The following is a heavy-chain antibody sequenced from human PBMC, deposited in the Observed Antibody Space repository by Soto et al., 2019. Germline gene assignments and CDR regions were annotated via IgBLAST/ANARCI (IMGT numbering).Heavy chain of an antibody. CDR3: ASTGTGTIPIYGMDL. CDR1: GGTFSSYA. Sequence: QVQLVQSGAEVKKPGSSVKVSCKASGGTFSSYAISWVRQAPGQGLEWMGGISPIFGTANYAQKFQGRVTITAEEPTSTAYMEQSSRRSEDTAVYYCASTGTGTIPIYGMDLWGQGTTVTVSS. V-gene: IGHV1-69*12. D-gene: IGHD1-1*01. J-gene: IGHJ6*02. CDR2: ISPIFGTA.